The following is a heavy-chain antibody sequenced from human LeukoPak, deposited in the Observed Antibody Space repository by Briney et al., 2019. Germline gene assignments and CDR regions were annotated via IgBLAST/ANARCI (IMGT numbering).Heavy chain of an antibody. D-gene: IGHD1-26*01. CDR2: IYSGGST. Sequence: PGGSLSLSCAASGFTVSSNYMSWVRQATGEGLEWVSVIYSGGSTYYADSVKGRFTISRDNSKNTLYLQMNSLRAEDTAVYYCARDLPVGATNWFDPWGQGTLVTVSS. V-gene: IGHV3-53*01. CDR3: ARDLPVGATNWFDP. J-gene: IGHJ5*02. CDR1: GFTVSSNY.